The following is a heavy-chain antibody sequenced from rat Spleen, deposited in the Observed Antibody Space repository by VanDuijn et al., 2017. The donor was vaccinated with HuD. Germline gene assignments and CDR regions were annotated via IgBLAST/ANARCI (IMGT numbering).Heavy chain of an antibody. D-gene: IGHD1-6*01. CDR3: ARSPYTNYVMDV. Sequence: QVQLKESGPGLVQPSQTLSLTCTVSGFSLTGNDFHWIRQPPGKGLEWMGRLRYDGETYYNSTLKSRLSISRDTSRNQVFLKMNRLQTDETAIYYCARSPYTNYVMDVWGQGASVTVSS. CDR2: LRYDGET. J-gene: IGHJ4*01. V-gene: IGHV2S30*01. CDR1: GFSLTGND.